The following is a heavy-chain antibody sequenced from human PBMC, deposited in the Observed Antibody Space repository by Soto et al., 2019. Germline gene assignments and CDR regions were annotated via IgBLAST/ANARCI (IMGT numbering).Heavy chain of an antibody. V-gene: IGHV4-59*01. CDR3: VKAAHHVTQWFNW. J-gene: IGHJ5*01. CDR2: ISFNGTT. CDR1: GVTMIHYD. Sequence: SETLCLTCTVSGVTMIHYDWTWIRQSPGKGLEWIGYISFNGTTDYNPSLKSRLTMSVDTSKNQFSMKLSSVSAADTAVYYCVKAAHHVTQWFNWWGAGILVTVSS.